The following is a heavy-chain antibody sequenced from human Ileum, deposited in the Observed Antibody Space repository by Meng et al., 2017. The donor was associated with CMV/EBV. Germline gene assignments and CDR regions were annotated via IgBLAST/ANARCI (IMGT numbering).Heavy chain of an antibody. CDR2: IYDSGGNT. CDR3: AREPPKGVHFDH. D-gene: IGHD6-6*01. CDR1: GYTFNNYH. V-gene: IGHV1-46*02. J-gene: IGHJ4*02. Sequence: CKASGYTFNNYHIHWMRQAPGHGLEYMGVIYDSGGNTYKEQKFRDRLTMTWDMSTTTVHMELSSLISEDTAVYYCAREPPKGVHFDHWGQGTLVTVSS.